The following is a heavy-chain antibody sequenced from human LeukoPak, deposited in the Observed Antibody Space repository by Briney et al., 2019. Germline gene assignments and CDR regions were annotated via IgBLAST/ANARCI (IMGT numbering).Heavy chain of an antibody. J-gene: IGHJ2*01. CDR3: ARVGIRLTGIAAAGPTFWYFDL. V-gene: IGHV1-69*13. Sequence: SVKVSCKSSGGTFGSYAISWVRQAPGQGLEWMGGIIPIFGTANYAQKFQGRVTITADESTSTAYMELSSLRSEDTAVYYCARVGIRLTGIAAAGPTFWYFDLWGRGTLVTVSS. CDR1: GGTFGSYA. D-gene: IGHD6-13*01. CDR2: IIPIFGTA.